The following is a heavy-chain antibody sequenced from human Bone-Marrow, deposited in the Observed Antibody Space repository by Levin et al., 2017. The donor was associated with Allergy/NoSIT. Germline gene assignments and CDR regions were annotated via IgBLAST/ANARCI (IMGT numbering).Heavy chain of an antibody. V-gene: IGHV3-48*04. J-gene: IGHJ4*02. CDR3: ASRVTISGVGYYFNY. D-gene: IGHD3-3*01. CDR2: ISPSSGTR. Sequence: GGSLRLSCVGTGFSFSSHSMNWVRQAPGKGLEWISYISPSSGTRDYSDSVKGRFTVSRDNYRKSLSLEMNNVRVDDTAVYYCASRVTISGVGYYFNYWGLGTLVTVSA. CDR1: GFSFSSHS.